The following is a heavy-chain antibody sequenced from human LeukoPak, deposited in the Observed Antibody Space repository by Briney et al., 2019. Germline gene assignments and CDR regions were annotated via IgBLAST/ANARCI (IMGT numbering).Heavy chain of an antibody. CDR2: THYSGSA. D-gene: IGHD6-13*01. CDR1: GGSISSYY. Sequence: SETLSLTCTVSGGSISSYYWSWIRQPPGKGLDWIGYTHYSGSANYNPSLKSRVSISIDTSKNQFSLKLSSVTAADTAVYYCARHVGSFGSSHFDYWGQGTLVTVSS. V-gene: IGHV4-59*08. CDR3: ARHVGSFGSSHFDY. J-gene: IGHJ4*02.